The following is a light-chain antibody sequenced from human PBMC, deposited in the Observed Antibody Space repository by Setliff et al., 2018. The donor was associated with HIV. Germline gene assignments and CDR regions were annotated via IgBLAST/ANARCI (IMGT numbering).Light chain of an antibody. Sequence: QSALAQPASVSGSPGQSITISCNGTSSDIGGYKYVSWYQQHPGKAPKLMIYDVSNRPSGVSNRFSGSKSGNTASLTISGLQAEDEAYYYCSSYTSSSTNVLFGGGTKGTVL. CDR3: SSYTSSSTNVL. CDR2: DVS. V-gene: IGLV2-14*03. J-gene: IGLJ2*01. CDR1: SSDIGGYKY.